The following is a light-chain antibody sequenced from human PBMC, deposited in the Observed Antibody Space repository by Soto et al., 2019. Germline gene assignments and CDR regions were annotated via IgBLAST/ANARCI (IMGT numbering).Light chain of an antibody. Sequence: QSALTQPASVSGSPGQSITISCTGTSSDVGSYNYVAWYQQFPGKTPKLMIYDVRNRPSGVSSRFSGSKSGNTASLTISGLQAEDEADYYCISYTGSDTSYVFGTGTKLTVL. CDR1: SSDVGSYNY. CDR2: DVR. V-gene: IGLV2-14*01. CDR3: ISYTGSDTSYV. J-gene: IGLJ1*01.